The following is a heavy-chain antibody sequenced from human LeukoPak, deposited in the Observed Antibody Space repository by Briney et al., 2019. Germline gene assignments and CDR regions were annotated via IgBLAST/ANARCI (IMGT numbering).Heavy chain of an antibody. D-gene: IGHD3-22*01. CDR3: AKDLPTGYYISSGYYEYSLDY. J-gene: IGHJ4*02. Sequence: GGSLRLSCAASGFTVRSNYMSWVRQAPGKGLEWVANIKQDGSEKYYVDSLKGRFTISRDNAKNSLFLQMNSLRAEDTAVYYCAKDLPTGYYISSGYYEYSLDYWGQGTLVTVSS. V-gene: IGHV3-7*04. CDR2: IKQDGSEK. CDR1: GFTVRSNY.